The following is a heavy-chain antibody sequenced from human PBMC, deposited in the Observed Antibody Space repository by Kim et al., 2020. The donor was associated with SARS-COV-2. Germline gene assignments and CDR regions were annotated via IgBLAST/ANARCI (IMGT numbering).Heavy chain of an antibody. D-gene: IGHD1-26*01. CDR2: YNGTT. V-gene: IGHV4-39*01. CDR3: ASVIGVGS. J-gene: IGHJ5*02. Sequence: YNGTTHYTPSLKRRVTISVDTAKNQFSLKLSSVTAADTAVYYCASVIGVGSWGQGTLVTVSS.